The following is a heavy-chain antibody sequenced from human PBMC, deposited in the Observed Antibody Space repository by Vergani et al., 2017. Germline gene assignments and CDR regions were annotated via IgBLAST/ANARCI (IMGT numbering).Heavy chain of an antibody. J-gene: IGHJ3*02. CDR3: AKDLAAHRGDAFEI. CDR2: VSTGTKSQ. V-gene: IGHV3-48*01. D-gene: IGHD1-14*01. Sequence: QLVESGGGWVQPGGSLRLSCVVSGFDFSSYIMNWVRQAPGKGLEWVSFVSTGTKSQSYAESVKGRFTISRDSAKNSLYLQMDSLRPEDTAFYFCAKDLAAHRGDAFEIWGQGTKVTVSS. CDR1: GFDFSSYI.